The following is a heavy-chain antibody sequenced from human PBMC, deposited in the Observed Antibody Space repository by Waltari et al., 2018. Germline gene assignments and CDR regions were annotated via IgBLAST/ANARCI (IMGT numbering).Heavy chain of an antibody. CDR2: MNPNSGNT. V-gene: IGHV1-8*03. CDR3: SVLRSAGTAFDI. J-gene: IGHJ3*02. CDR1: GYTFTSYD. Sequence: QVQLVQSGAEVKKPGASVKVSCKASGYTFTSYDIHWVRQATGQGLEWMGWMNPNSGNTGYAQKFQGRVTITRNTSISTAYMELSSLRSEDTAVYYCSVLRSAGTAFDIWGQGTMVTVSS.